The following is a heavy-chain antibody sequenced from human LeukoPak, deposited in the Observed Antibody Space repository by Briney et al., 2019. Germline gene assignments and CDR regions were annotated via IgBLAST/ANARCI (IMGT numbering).Heavy chain of an antibody. CDR1: GGSISSYY. V-gene: IGHV4-59*01. Sequence: SETLSLICTVSGGSISSYYWSWIRQPPGKGLEWIGYIYYSGSTNYNPSLKSRVTISVDTSKNQFSLKLSSVTAADTAVYYCARWAKYSSSHSVGNWFDPWGQGTLVTVSS. CDR3: ARWAKYSSSHSVGNWFDP. D-gene: IGHD6-13*01. CDR2: IYYSGST. J-gene: IGHJ5*02.